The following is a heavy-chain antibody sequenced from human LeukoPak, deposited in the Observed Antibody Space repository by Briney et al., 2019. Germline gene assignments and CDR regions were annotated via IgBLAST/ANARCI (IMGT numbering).Heavy chain of an antibody. CDR3: TTRLGASQAPPAPKFDY. CDR1: GFTFGGSA. D-gene: IGHD3-16*01. J-gene: IGHJ4*02. Sequence: PGGSLRLSCAASGFTFGGSALHWVRQASGKGLEWVGRVRSKANNYATTYVASVKGRFTISRDDSKNTAYLQMNSLKTEDTAVYYCTTRLGASQAPPAPKFDYWGQGALVTVSS. V-gene: IGHV3-73*01. CDR2: VRSKANNYAT.